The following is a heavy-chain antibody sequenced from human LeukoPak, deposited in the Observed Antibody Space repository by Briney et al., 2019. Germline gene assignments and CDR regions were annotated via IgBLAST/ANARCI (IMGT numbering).Heavy chain of an antibody. Sequence: RPSETLSLTCTVSGGSISSRSYYGGWIRQPPGKGLEWIGSIFYSGTTYYNPSLKSRVTISVDTSKNQFSLRLSSVTAADTAVYYCASENCSGTSCSSFDYWGQGTLVTVSS. D-gene: IGHD2-2*01. V-gene: IGHV4-39*01. CDR2: IFYSGTT. CDR3: ASENCSGTSCSSFDY. CDR1: GGSISSRSYY. J-gene: IGHJ4*02.